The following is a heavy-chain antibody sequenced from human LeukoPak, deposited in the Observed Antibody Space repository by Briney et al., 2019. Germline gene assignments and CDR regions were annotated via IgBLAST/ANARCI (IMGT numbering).Heavy chain of an antibody. V-gene: IGHV3-23*01. J-gene: IGHJ3*02. CDR1: GFTFNNFA. Sequence: GGSLRLSCAASGFTFNNFAMSWVRQAPGKGLEWVSVISGRGDSTYYADSVKGRFTISRDNSKNMLYLQMNSLRAEDTAVYYCARGRQLAPYDAFDIWGQGTMVTVSS. CDR3: ARGRQLAPYDAFDI. D-gene: IGHD6-6*01. CDR2: ISGRGDST.